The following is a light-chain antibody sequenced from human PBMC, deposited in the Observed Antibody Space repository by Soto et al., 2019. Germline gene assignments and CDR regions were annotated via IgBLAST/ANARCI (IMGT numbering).Light chain of an antibody. CDR2: KTF. Sequence: EIVLTQSPATLSSFPGDRVTLSCRASQYINTRLAWYQHRPGQSPRLLIYKTFLRAAGIPARFSASGSGRDFTLTISDVQPEDFALYYCHQRQSWPRTFGQGTKVDIK. CDR3: HQRQSWPRT. V-gene: IGKV3-11*02. CDR1: QYINTR. J-gene: IGKJ1*01.